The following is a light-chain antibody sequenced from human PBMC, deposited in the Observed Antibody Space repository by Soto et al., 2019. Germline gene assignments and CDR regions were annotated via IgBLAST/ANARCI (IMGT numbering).Light chain of an antibody. V-gene: IGKV1-5*03. CDR3: QQYNTDSRI. CDR2: KAS. Sequence: DIQITQCPSTVSPAVRDRFTITCRASQSIDSWLAWYQQKPGKAPKLLIYKASTLKSGVPSRFSGSGSGTEFTLSINSLQPDDFATYYCQQYNTDSRIFGQGTKVDNK. CDR1: QSIDSW. J-gene: IGKJ1*01.